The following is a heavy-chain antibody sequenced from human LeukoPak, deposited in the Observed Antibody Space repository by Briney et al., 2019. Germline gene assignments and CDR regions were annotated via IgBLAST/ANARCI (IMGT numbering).Heavy chain of an antibody. CDR3: ASLLTPYHGSGGGGMDV. CDR1: GFTFSTHW. V-gene: IGHV3-74*01. Sequence: PGGSLRPSCAASGFTFSTHWMYWVRQAPGKEFVWVSRISGDGSLTSYADSVRGRFTISRDNAKETLYLQMTSLRVEDTAVYSCASLLTPYHGSGGGGMDVWGQGTTVTVSS. J-gene: IGHJ6*02. CDR2: ISGDGSLT. D-gene: IGHD3-10*01.